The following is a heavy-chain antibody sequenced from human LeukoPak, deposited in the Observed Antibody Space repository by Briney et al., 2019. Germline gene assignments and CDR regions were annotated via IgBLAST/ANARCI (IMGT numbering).Heavy chain of an antibody. V-gene: IGHV4-39*07. D-gene: IGHD6-19*01. Sequence: PSETLSLTCTVSGDSISSSSYYWGWIRQPPGKGLEWIGSISYSGSTYYNPSLKSRVTISVDKSKNQFSLKLSSVTAADTAVYYCARATSSGWYHDAFDIWGQGTMVTVSS. J-gene: IGHJ3*02. CDR3: ARATSSGWYHDAFDI. CDR1: GDSISSSSYY. CDR2: ISYSGST.